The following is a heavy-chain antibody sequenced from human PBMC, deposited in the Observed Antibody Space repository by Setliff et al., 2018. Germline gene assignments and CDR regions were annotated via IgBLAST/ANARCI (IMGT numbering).Heavy chain of an antibody. D-gene: IGHD3-10*01. V-gene: IGHV1-18*01. CDR1: GYKFADYG. Sequence: ASVKVSCKASGYKFADYGITWVRQAPGQGLEWMGWIGVYTGKTYYAHKFQDRVTMTTDTSTGTAYMELGSLTTDDTAVYYCARVESMVRGKNILRHFDYWGQGIQVTVSS. J-gene: IGHJ4*02. CDR2: IGVYTGKT. CDR3: ARVESMVRGKNILRHFDY.